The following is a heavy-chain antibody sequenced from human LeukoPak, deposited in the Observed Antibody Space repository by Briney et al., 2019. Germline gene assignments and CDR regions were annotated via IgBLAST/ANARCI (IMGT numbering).Heavy chain of an antibody. CDR1: GFIFSSYG. CDR3: ARDTFYSSGVYGLDV. D-gene: IGHD3-22*01. Sequence: QSGGSLRLSCAASGFIFSSYGMHCVRQAPGKGLEGVAVIYYDGSNKYYADSVRGRFTISRDNSKNTLFLQMSSLRAEDTAVYYCARDTFYSSGVYGLDVWGQGTTVTVSS. J-gene: IGHJ6*02. CDR2: IYYDGSNK. V-gene: IGHV3-33*01.